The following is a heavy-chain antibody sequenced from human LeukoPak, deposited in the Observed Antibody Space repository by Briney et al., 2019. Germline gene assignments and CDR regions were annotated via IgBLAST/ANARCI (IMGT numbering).Heavy chain of an antibody. CDR1: GYTFTSYY. J-gene: IGHJ4*02. V-gene: IGHV1-46*01. CDR3: ARVGPHRKMATTRYHFDY. Sequence: ASVKVSCKASGYTFTSYYMHWVRQAPGQGLEWMGIINPSGGSTSYAQKFQGRVTMTRDMSTSTVYMELSSLRSEDTAVYYCARVGPHRKMATTRYHFDYWGQGTLVTVSS. D-gene: IGHD5-24*01. CDR2: INPSGGST.